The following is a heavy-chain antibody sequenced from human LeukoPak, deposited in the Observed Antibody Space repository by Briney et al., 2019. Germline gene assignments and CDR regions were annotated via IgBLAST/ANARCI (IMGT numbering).Heavy chain of an antibody. CDR3: ARQPITIFGVVIYGDTFDI. D-gene: IGHD3-3*01. CDR1: GYSFTSYW. CDR2: IYPGDSDT. V-gene: IGHV5-51*01. Sequence: KNGESLKISCKGSGYSFTSYWIGWVRQMPGKGLEWTGIIYPGDSDTRYSPSLQGQVTISADKSISTAYLQWSSLKASDTAMYYCARQPITIFGVVIYGDTFDIWGQGTMVTVSS. J-gene: IGHJ3*02.